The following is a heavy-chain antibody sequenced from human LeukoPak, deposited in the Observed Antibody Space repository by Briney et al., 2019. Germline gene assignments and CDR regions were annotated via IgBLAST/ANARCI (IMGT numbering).Heavy chain of an antibody. D-gene: IGHD3-22*01. Sequence: SETLSLTCAVSGGSISSSNWWSWVRQPPGKGLEWIGEIYHSGSTNYNPSLKSRVTISVDKSKNQFSLKLSSVTAADTAVYYCARAGYYYDSSGPPDYWGQGTLVTVSS. J-gene: IGHJ4*02. CDR1: GGSISSSNW. CDR3: ARAGYYYDSSGPPDY. V-gene: IGHV4-4*02. CDR2: IYHSGST.